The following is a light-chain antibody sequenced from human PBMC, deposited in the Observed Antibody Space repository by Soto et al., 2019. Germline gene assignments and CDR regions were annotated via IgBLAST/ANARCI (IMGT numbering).Light chain of an antibody. CDR3: TSYTNSKAYIL. CDR1: RTDIGGYNY. V-gene: IGLV2-14*01. J-gene: IGLJ2*01. CDR2: VVT. Sequence: QSALTQPASVSGSLGQSITISCTGTRTDIGGYNYVSWYQQYPGKAPKLVICVVTSRPSGISDRFSGSKSGNTASLTISGLQAEDEADYFCTSYTNSKAYILFGGGTKLTVL.